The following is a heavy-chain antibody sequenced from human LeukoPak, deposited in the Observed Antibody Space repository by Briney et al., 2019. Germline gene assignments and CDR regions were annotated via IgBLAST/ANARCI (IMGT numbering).Heavy chain of an antibody. CDR1: GFTFSNQD. V-gene: IGHV3-13*05. J-gene: IGHJ2*01. CDR3: ATGVRPPPYHIDSWYFTL. CDR2: IGTQSDP. D-gene: IGHD2-2*01. Sequence: GGSLRLSCAGSGFTSGFTFSNQDMHWVRQATGSGLEWVSTIGTQSDPFYPDSVKGRFTISRVNAKNSLYLQMNSLRAGDTAIYYCATGVRPPPYHIDSWYFTLWGRGTLVTVSS.